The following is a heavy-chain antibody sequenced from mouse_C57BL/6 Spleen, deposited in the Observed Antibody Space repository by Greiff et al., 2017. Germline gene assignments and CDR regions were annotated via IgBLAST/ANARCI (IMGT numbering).Heavy chain of an antibody. CDR1: GYTFTSYD. CDR2: IYPRDGST. V-gene: IGHV1-85*01. D-gene: IGHD1-3*01. J-gene: IGHJ3*01. Sequence: QVQLKESGPELVKPGASVKLSCKASGYTFTSYDINWVQQRPGQGLEWIGWIYPRDGSTKYNEKVKGKATLTVDTSSSTAYMELHSLTSEDAAVYFCAREPQTGTGRFAYWGQGTLVTVSA. CDR3: AREPQTGTGRFAY.